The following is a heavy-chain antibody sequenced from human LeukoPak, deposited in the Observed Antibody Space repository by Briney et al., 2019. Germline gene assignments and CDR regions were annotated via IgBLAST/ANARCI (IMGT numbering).Heavy chain of an antibody. D-gene: IGHD6-6*01. CDR2: IYYSGST. CDR3: ARDKEGGQLGPFDY. V-gene: IGHV4-59*01. Sequence: SETLSLTCTVSGGSISSYYWSWIRQPPGKGLEWIGYIYYSGSTNYNPSLKSRVTISADTSKNQFSLKLSSVTAADTAVYYCARDKEGGQLGPFDYWGQGTLVTVSS. CDR1: GGSISSYY. J-gene: IGHJ4*02.